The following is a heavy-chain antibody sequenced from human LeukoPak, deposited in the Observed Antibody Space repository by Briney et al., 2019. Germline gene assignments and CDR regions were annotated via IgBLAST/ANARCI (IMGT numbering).Heavy chain of an antibody. D-gene: IGHD3-9*01. CDR1: GYTFTSYY. V-gene: IGHV1-46*01. CDR2: INPSGGST. J-gene: IGHJ6*02. Sequence: GASVKVSCKASGYTFTSYYMHWVRQAPGQGLEWMGIINPSGGSTSYAQKFQGRVTTTRDTSTSTVYMELSSLRSEDTAVYYCARTYYDILTGYYYYGMDVWGQGTTVTVSS. CDR3: ARTYYDILTGYYYYGMDV.